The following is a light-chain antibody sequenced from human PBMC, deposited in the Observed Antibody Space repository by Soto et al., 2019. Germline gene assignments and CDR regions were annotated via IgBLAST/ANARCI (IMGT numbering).Light chain of an antibody. J-gene: IGKJ1*01. V-gene: IGKV3-20*01. CDR1: QSVSSSY. CDR2: GAS. CDR3: QQYGSSPRT. Sequence: EIVLTQSPGTLSLSPGERATLSCRASQSVSSSYLAWYQHKPGQAPRLLIYGASSRATGIPDRFSGSGSGTDFTLTINRLEPEDFAVYYCQQYGSSPRTFGQGTKVDIK.